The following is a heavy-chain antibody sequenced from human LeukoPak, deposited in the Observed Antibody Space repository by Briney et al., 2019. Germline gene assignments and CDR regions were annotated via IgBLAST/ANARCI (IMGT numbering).Heavy chain of an antibody. V-gene: IGHV1-69*13. CDR2: IIPIFGTA. CDR3: ATAGLPRLGELSLYDQPLDY. J-gene: IGHJ4*02. CDR1: GGTFSSYA. Sequence: SVEVSCKASGGTFSSYAISWVRQAPGQGLEWMGGIIPIFGTANYAQKFQGRVTITADESTSTAYMELSSLRSEDTAVYYCATAGLPRLGELSLYDQPLDYWGQGTLVTVSS. D-gene: IGHD3-16*02.